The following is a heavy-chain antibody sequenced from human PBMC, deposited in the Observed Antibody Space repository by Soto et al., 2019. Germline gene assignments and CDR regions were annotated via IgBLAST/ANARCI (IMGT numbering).Heavy chain of an antibody. CDR1: GGIFIDFY. J-gene: IGHJ4*02. D-gene: IGHD2-15*01. CDR3: ARSVDLDH. V-gene: IGHV3-11*06. CDR2: XSXXXGXX. Sequence: GGSLRLSYTASGGIFIDFYMSWIRQAPGXGLEXVXYXSXXXGXXXXADSVKGRFTISRDNTKNLLYLQMNSLRAEDTAVYYCARSVDLDHWGQGTLVTVSS.